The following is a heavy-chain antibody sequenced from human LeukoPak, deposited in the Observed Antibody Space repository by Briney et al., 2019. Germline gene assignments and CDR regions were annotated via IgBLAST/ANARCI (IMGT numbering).Heavy chain of an antibody. CDR3: ARVPYCSGGSCYGMDV. V-gene: IGHV3-7*01. CDR1: GFTFSSYW. CDR2: IKQDGSEK. J-gene: IGHJ6*02. Sequence: GGSLRLSCAASGFTFSSYWMSWVRQAPGKGLEWVASIKQDGSEKYYVDSVKGRFTISRDNAKNSLYLQMNSLRAEDTAVYYCARVPYCSGGSCYGMDVWGQGTTVTVSS. D-gene: IGHD2-15*01.